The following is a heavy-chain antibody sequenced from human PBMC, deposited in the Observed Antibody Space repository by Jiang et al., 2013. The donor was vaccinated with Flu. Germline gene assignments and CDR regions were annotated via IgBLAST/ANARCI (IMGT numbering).Heavy chain of an antibody. Sequence: GAEVKKPGESLKISCKGSGYSFTSYWIGWVRQMPGKGLEWMGIIYPGDSDTRYSPSFQGQVTISADKSISTAYLQWSSLKASDTAMYYCASPTLWLDTGFAFDIWGQGTMVTVSS. CDR2: IYPGDSDT. D-gene: IGHD1-14*01. CDR1: GYSFTSYW. CDR3: ASPTLWLDTGFAFDI. J-gene: IGHJ3*02. V-gene: IGHV5-51*01.